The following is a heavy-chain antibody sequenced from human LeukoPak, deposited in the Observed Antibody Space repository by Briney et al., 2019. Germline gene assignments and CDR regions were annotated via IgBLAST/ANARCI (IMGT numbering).Heavy chain of an antibody. V-gene: IGHV4-4*07. J-gene: IGHJ6*03. D-gene: IGHD3-10*01. CDR1: GGSISSYY. CDR2: IYTSGST. Sequence: PSETLSLTCTVSGGSISSYYWGWIRQPAGKGLEWIGRIYTSGSTNYNPSLKSRVTISVDKSKNQFSLKLSSVTAADTAVYYCARERYGNYYYYMDVWGKGTTVTVSS. CDR3: ARERYGNYYYYMDV.